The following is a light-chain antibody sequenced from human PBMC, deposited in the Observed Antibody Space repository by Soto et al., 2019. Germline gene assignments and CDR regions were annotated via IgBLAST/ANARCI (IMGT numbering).Light chain of an antibody. CDR2: DTS. J-gene: IGKJ2*01. V-gene: IGKV3-11*01. CDR1: QSVRSY. Sequence: EIVLTQSPATLSLSPGERATLSCRASQSVRSYLAWYQQKPGQAPRLLIYDTSNRATGIPARFSGSGSGTDFTLTISSLEPEDFAVYYCQQYIHGYTFGQGTKLEIK. CDR3: QQYIHGYT.